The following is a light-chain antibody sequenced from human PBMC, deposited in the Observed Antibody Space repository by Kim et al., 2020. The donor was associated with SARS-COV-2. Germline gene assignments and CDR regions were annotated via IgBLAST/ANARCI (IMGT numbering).Light chain of an antibody. CDR2: DAS. V-gene: IGKV1-33*01. CDR1: QDISNY. CDR3: QQYDNLPLT. J-gene: IGKJ4*01. Sequence: DIQMTQSPSSLSASVGDRVTITCQASQDISNYLNWYQQKPGKAPKLLIYDASNLETGVPSRFSGSGSGTDFTFTISSLQPEDIATYDCQQYDNLPLTFGGVTKLEI.